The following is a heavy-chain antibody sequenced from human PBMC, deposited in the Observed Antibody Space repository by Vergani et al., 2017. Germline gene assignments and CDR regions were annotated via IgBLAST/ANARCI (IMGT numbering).Heavy chain of an antibody. CDR1: GFTFDDYT. CDR3: AKPLLVYDILTAGFDP. V-gene: IGHV3-43*01. CDR2: ISWDGGST. Sequence: EVQLVESGGVVVQPGGSLRLSCAASGFTFDDYTMHWVRQAPGKGLEWVSLISWDGGSTYYADSVKGRFPISRDNSKNSLYLQMNSLRTEDTALYYCAKPLLVYDILTAGFDPWGQGTLVTVSS. D-gene: IGHD3-9*01. J-gene: IGHJ5*02.